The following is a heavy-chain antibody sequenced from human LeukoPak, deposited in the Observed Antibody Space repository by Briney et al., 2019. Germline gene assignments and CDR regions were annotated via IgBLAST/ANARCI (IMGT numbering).Heavy chain of an antibody. V-gene: IGHV3-7*01. CDR2: IKQDGSEK. CDR1: GFTFSSYW. CDR3: ARTKVPPYYYDSSGDAFDY. J-gene: IGHJ4*02. Sequence: PGGSLRLSCAASGFTFSSYWMSWVRQAPGKGLEWVANIKQDGSEKYYADSVKGRFTISRDNAKNSLYLQMNSLRAEDTAVYYCARTKVPPYYYDSSGDAFDYWGQGTLVTVSS. D-gene: IGHD3-22*01.